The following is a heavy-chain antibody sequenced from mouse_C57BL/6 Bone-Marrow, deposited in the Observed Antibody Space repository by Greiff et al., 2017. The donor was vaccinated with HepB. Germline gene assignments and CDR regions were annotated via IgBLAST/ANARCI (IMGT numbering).Heavy chain of an antibody. D-gene: IGHD2-4*01. CDR2: FHPYNDDT. V-gene: IGHV1-47*01. CDR3: SRGGLRGSYWYFDV. Sequence: VQLQQSGAELVKPGASVKMSCKASGYTFTTYPIEWTKQNPGHSLEWIGNFHPYNDDTKYNEKFKGKATLTVEKSSSTAYLELSRLTSDDSAVDYCSRGGLRGSYWYFDVWGTGTTVTVSS. J-gene: IGHJ1*03. CDR1: GYTFTTYP.